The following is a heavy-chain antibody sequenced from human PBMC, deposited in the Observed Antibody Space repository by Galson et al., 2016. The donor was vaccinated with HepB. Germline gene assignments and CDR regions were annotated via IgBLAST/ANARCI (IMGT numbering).Heavy chain of an antibody. V-gene: IGHV2-70*17. CDR1: GFSLTTSGMC. CDR3: ARIWAPNYYPDSGEFFFDY. CDR2: IDWDDEK. D-gene: IGHD2-15*01. Sequence: PALVKPTQTLTLTCTFSGFSLTTSGMCLSWIRQPPGKALEWLARIDWDDEKFYRTSLKTRPSISKYTSKNQVVLKMTNVDHADTATYYCARIWAPNYYPDSGEFFFDYWGLGTLVTVSS. J-gene: IGHJ4*02.